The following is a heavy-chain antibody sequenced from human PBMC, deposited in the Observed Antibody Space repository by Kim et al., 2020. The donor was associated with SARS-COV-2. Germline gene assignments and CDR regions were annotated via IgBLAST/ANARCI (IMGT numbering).Heavy chain of an antibody. Sequence: DSVKGRFTISRDNSKNTLYLQMNSLRAEDTAVYYCARDLWFGELLGAFDIWGQGTMVTVSS. V-gene: IGHV3-30*01. D-gene: IGHD3-10*01. J-gene: IGHJ3*02. CDR3: ARDLWFGELLGAFDI.